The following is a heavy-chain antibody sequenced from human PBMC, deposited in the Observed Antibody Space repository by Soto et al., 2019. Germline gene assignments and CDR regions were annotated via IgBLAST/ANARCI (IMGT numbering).Heavy chain of an antibody. CDR2: IYSSGST. Sequence: QVQLQESGPGLVKPSQTLSLTCTVSGASISSGDSFWSWIRQPPGKGLEWIAYIYSSGSTYYNPSRKRRVAISIDTSKNQFSLNLSSLTAADTAVYYCDFLILSFVPWGQGTLVTVSS. CDR3: DFLILSFVP. J-gene: IGHJ5*02. CDR1: GASISSGDSF. V-gene: IGHV4-30-4*01.